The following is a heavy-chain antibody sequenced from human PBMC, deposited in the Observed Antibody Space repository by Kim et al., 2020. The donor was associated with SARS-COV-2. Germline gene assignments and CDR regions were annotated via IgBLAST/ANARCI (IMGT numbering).Heavy chain of an antibody. CDR3: ARVSSLYYYGMDV. CDR1: GFTFSSYS. Sequence: GGSLRLSCAASGFTFSSYSMNWVRQAPGKGLEWVSSISSSSSYIYYADSVKGRFTISRDNAKNSLYLQMNSLRAEDTAVYYCARVSSLYYYGMDVWGQGTTVTVSS. D-gene: IGHD6-6*01. J-gene: IGHJ6*02. V-gene: IGHV3-21*01. CDR2: ISSSSSYI.